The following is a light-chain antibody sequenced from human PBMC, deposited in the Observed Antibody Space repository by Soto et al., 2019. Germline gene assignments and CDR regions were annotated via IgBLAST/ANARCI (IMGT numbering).Light chain of an antibody. CDR3: QQYGSSRT. J-gene: IGKJ2*01. V-gene: IGKV3-20*01. CDR1: QSVTMSY. CDR2: GAS. Sequence: EMVLTQSPDTLSLSPGETATLSCRASQSVTMSYLAWYQQRPGQAPRLLIYGASSRAAGVPDRFRGSGSGTDFTLTITSLEPEDFAVYYCQQYGSSRTFGQGTKLEIK.